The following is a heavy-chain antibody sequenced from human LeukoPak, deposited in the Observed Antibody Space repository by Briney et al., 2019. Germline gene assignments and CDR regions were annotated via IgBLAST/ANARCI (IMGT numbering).Heavy chain of an antibody. J-gene: IGHJ4*02. CDR1: GFIFSDYY. V-gene: IGHV3-11*04. CDR3: ARCGDGLPCDFDY. Sequence: GGSLRLSCDASGFIFSDYYMSWIRQAPGKGLEWISSISNPSSTIYYADSVKGRFTISRDNAKNSLYLQMNSLRAEDTAVYYCARCGDGLPCDFDYWGQGTLVTVSS. D-gene: IGHD3-10*01. CDR2: ISNPSSTI.